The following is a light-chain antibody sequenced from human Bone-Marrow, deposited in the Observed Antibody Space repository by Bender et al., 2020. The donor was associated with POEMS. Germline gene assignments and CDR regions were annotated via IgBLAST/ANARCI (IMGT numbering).Light chain of an antibody. J-gene: IGLJ3*02. CDR2: ADD. CDR1: SIGRNP. V-gene: IGLV1-44*01. Sequence: QSVLTQPPSASGTPGQRVTISCSGGSIGRNPINCYQQLPGTAPRLVIYADDRRPSGVPNRFSASKSGSAASLAISGRQSGDGAGYCCSKWDDRLNAWLFGGGTKLTVL. CDR3: SKWDDRLNAWL.